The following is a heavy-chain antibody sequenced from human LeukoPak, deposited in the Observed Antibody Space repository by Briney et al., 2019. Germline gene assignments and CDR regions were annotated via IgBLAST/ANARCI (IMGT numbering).Heavy chain of an antibody. CDR1: GFTFSSYD. Sequence: GGAPRLFCAASGFTFSSYDIHLVRQATGKGLELGSASSSGGDIYYPGSVKGRFTISRDDAKNSLYLQMNSLRAEDTAVYYCARDLEPSSGSTFDYWGQGTLVTVSS. V-gene: IGHV3-13*01. CDR3: ARDLEPSSGSTFDY. CDR2: SSSGGDI. D-gene: IGHD3-3*01. J-gene: IGHJ4*02.